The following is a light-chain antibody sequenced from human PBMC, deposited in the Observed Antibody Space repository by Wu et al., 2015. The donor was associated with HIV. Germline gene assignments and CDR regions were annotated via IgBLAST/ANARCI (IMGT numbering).Light chain of an antibody. CDR3: QQYDNWPWT. Sequence: EIVLTQSPGTLSLSPGERATLSCRASQSVRTNYLAWYQQKPGQAPRLLIYGASNRATGIPARFSGSGSGTEFTLTFSSLQSEDFAVYLCQQYDNWPWTFGQGTKVEIK. CDR2: GAS. V-gene: IGKV3-15*01. CDR1: QSVRTN. J-gene: IGKJ1*01.